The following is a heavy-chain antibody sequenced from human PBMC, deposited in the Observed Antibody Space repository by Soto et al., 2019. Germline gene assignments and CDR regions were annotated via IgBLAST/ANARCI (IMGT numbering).Heavy chain of an antibody. D-gene: IGHD3-22*01. CDR1: GFTFSGSA. V-gene: IGHV3-73*01. Sequence: GGSLRLSCAASGFTFSGSAMHWVRQASGKGLEWVGRIRSKANSYATAYAASVKGRFTISRDDSKNTAYLQMNSLKTEDTAVYYCTRLGSGYYGEDYFDYWGQGTLVTVSS. CDR3: TRLGSGYYGEDYFDY. J-gene: IGHJ4*02. CDR2: IRSKANSYAT.